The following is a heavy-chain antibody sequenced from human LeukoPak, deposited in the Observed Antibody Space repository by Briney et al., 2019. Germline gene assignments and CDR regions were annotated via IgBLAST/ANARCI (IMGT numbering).Heavy chain of an antibody. CDR2: INHSGST. CDR1: GGSFSGYY. CDR3: ARGGDIVVVPAAIQCWSNYYGMDV. V-gene: IGHV4-34*01. D-gene: IGHD2-2*02. Sequence: KPSETLSLTCAVYGGSFSGYYWSWIRQPPGKGLEWIGEINHSGSTNYNPSLKSRVTISVDTSKNQFSLKLSSVTAADTAVYYCARGGDIVVVPAAIQCWSNYYGMDVWGQGTTVTVSS. J-gene: IGHJ6*02.